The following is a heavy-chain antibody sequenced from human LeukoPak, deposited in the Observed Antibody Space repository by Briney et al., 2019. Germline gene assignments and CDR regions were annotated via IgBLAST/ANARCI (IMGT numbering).Heavy chain of an antibody. D-gene: IGHD2-15*01. CDR2: INHSGRT. CDR3: ARGYCSGGSCYSWFDP. Sequence: PSETLSLTCAVYGGSFSGYYWSWIRQPPGKGLEWIGEINHSGRTNYNPSLKSRVTISVDTSKNQFSLKLSSVTGADTAVYYCARGYCSGGSCYSWFDPWGQGTLVTVSS. V-gene: IGHV4-34*01. CDR1: GGSFSGYY. J-gene: IGHJ5*02.